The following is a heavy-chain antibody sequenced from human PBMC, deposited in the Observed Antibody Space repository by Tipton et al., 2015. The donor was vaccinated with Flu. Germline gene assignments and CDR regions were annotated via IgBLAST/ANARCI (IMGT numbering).Heavy chain of an antibody. Sequence: SLRLSCAASGFTFSRYWMLWVRQAPGKGLEWVANINEDGSTTYYVGSVKGRFTISRDNARNSVFLQMNSLRAEDTALYYCAVFKNPGHWGQGTLVTVSS. CDR1: GFTFSRYW. D-gene: IGHD2-21*01. J-gene: IGHJ4*02. V-gene: IGHV3-7*01. CDR3: AVFKNPGH. CDR2: INEDGSTT.